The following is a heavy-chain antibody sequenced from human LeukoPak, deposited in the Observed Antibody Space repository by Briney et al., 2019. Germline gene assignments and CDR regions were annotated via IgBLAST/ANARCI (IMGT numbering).Heavy chain of an antibody. CDR1: GFTFSSYA. D-gene: IGHD4-4*01. Sequence: GGSLRLSCAASGFTFSSYAMSWVRQAPGKGLEWVAVIWYDGSNKYYADSVKGRFTISRDNSKNTLYLQMNSLRAEDTAVYYCARDCEATTASYYYYYGMDVWGQGTTVTVSS. V-gene: IGHV3-33*08. CDR2: IWYDGSNK. CDR3: ARDCEATTASYYYYYGMDV. J-gene: IGHJ6*02.